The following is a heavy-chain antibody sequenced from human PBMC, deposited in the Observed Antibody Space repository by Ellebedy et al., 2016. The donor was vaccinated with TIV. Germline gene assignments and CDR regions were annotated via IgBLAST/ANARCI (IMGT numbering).Heavy chain of an antibody. CDR1: GFTFNSYA. CDR2: ISNTGTRT. J-gene: IGHJ4*02. D-gene: IGHD3-22*01. CDR3: AKGRGGGSDSSAPRYYFDY. V-gene: IGHV3-23*01. Sequence: PGGSLRLSCAASGFTFNSYAMSWVRQAPGKGLEWVSSISNTGTRTYYADSVEGRFFISRDNSKKTLYLQMNSLRAEDTAVYYCAKGRGGGSDSSAPRYYFDYWGLGTLVTVSS.